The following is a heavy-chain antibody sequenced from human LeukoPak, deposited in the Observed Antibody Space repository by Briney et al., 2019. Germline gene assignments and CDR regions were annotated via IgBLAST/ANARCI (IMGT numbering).Heavy chain of an antibody. CDR1: GFTFSRYW. V-gene: IGHV3-7*05. CDR2: INQDGTQK. CDR3: ARDWDYYDNSGYYFEY. D-gene: IGHD3-22*01. Sequence: GGSLRLCCAASGFTFSRYWMSWVRQAPGKGLEWVANINQDGTQKYYVDSVKGRFTISRDNAKNSLSLQMNSLRAEDTAVYYCARDWDYYDNSGYYFEYWGQGTLVTVSS. J-gene: IGHJ4*02.